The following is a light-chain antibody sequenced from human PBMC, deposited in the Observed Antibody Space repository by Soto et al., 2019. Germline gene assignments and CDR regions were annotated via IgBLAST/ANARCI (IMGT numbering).Light chain of an antibody. Sequence: EIVLTQSPGTLSLSPGERATLSCRASQSVSSSYLAWYQKKPGQAPRLLIYGASSRATGIPDRFSGSGSGTDFTLTISRLEPEDFAVYYCQQYGSSPWTFGRGTKVEIK. J-gene: IGKJ1*01. CDR2: GAS. CDR3: QQYGSSPWT. V-gene: IGKV3-20*01. CDR1: QSVSSSY.